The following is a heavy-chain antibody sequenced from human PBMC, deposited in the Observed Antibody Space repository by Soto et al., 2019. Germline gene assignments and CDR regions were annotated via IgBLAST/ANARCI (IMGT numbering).Heavy chain of an antibody. Sequence: EVQLLESGGGLVPPGGSLRLSCSASGVTFSNYAMTWVRQAPGKGLEWVSSISGDSGYTYYADSVRGRFTISRENSKSTLHLQLTSLRAEDTAVYYCAKDGGYGGGTLDSWGQGTPLTVSS. D-gene: IGHD2-15*01. CDR3: AKDGGYGGGTLDS. CDR1: GVTFSNYA. CDR2: ISGDSGYT. J-gene: IGHJ4*02. V-gene: IGHV3-23*01.